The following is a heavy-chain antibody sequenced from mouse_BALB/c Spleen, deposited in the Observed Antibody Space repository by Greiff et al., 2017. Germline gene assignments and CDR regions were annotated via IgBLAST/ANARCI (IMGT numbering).Heavy chain of an antibody. CDR3: ARRYYGSSSFDY. D-gene: IGHD1-1*01. V-gene: IGHV1-7*01. CDR2: INPSTGYT. Sequence: VQLQQSGAELAKPGASVKMSCKASGYTFTSYWMHWVKQRPGQGLEWIGYINPSTGYTEYNQKFKDKATLTADKSSSTAYMQLSSLTSEDSAVYYCARRYYGSSSFDYWGQGTTLTVSS. CDR1: GYTFTSYW. J-gene: IGHJ2*01.